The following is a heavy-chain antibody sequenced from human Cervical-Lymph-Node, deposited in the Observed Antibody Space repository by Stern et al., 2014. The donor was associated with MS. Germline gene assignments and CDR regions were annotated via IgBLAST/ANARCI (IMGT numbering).Heavy chain of an antibody. CDR3: ARGVVSNRAAATLHNLFDP. D-gene: IGHD2-15*01. V-gene: IGHV1-69*09. CDR1: GGTFASSYA. Sequence: VQLLESGAEVKKPGSSVNVSCKASGGTFASSYAITWLRQAPGQGLEWMGRIIPILGLPNYAQKFQGRVTITADTSTSTAYMELSSLRSEDTAVYYCARGVVSNRAAATLHNLFDPWGRGTLVTVSS. CDR2: IIPILGLP. J-gene: IGHJ5*02.